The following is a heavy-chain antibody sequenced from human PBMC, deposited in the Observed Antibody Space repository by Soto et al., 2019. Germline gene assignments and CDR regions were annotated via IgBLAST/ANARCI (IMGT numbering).Heavy chain of an antibody. J-gene: IGHJ6*03. D-gene: IGHD1-7*01. CDR2: IIPVLGIV. CDR1: GGTFSTYT. Sequence: QVQLVQSGAEVKKPGSSVKVSCKASGGTFSTYTITWVRQAPGLGLEWIGRIIPVLGIVNYAQKSQGRVTISADKSTTTAYMELSSLRSEDTAVYYCARDLRPSTLTGTNYYYMDVWGKGTTVTVSS. CDR3: ARDLRPSTLTGTNYYYMDV. V-gene: IGHV1-69*08.